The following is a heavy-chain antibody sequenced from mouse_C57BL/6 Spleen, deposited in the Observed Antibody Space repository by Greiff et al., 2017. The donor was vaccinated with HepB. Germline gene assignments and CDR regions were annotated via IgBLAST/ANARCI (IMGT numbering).Heavy chain of an antibody. V-gene: IGHV1-22*01. J-gene: IGHJ3*01. CDR2: INPNNGGT. CDR3: ARRGYYGNPFAY. D-gene: IGHD2-1*01. Sequence: VQLKQSGPELVKPGASVKMSCKASGYTFTDYNMHWVKQSHGKSLEWIGYINPNNGGTSYNQKFKGKATLTVNKSSSTAYMELRSLTSEDSAVYYCARRGYYGNPFAYWGQGTLVTVSA. CDR1: GYTFTDYN.